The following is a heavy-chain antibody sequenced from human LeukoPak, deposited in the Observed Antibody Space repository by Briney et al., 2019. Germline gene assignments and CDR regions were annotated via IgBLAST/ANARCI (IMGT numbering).Heavy chain of an antibody. CDR1: GFSFSSYS. J-gene: IGHJ4*02. V-gene: IGHV3-48*01. Sequence: GGSLRLSCAASGFSFSSYSMNWVRQAPGRGLEWISYISSGSRTIFYADSVKGRFTISRDNAKNSLYLLMNSLRADDTAVYYCARESITGDRDFGYWGQGTLITVSS. CDR2: ISSGSRTI. D-gene: IGHD7-27*01. CDR3: ARESITGDRDFGY.